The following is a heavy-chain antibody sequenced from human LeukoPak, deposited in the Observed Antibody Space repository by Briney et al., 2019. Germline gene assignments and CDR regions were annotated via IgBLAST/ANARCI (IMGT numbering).Heavy chain of an antibody. J-gene: IGHJ5*02. D-gene: IGHD2-2*02. Sequence: SETLSLTCAVYRGSFSGYYWSWIRQPPGKGLEWIGEINHGGSTNYNSSLKSRVTISIDTSKNQFSLKLSSVTAADTAAYYCAGGKRYCSNTSCYTPWFDPWGQGTLVTVSS. CDR2: INHGGST. CDR1: RGSFSGYY. V-gene: IGHV4-34*01. CDR3: AGGKRYCSNTSCYTPWFDP.